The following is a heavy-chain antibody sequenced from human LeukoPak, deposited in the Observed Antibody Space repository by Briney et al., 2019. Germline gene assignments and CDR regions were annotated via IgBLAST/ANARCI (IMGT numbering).Heavy chain of an antibody. V-gene: IGHV4-31*03. Sequence: KPSQTLSLTCTVSGDSISSAFYYWSWIRQHPGKGLEWIGYIYHSGTTYYNPSLKTRVTMSLDTSRNQFSLKLYSVTAADTAVYYCAGNLGAVVTPGWAYDIWGQGTMVTVSS. J-gene: IGHJ3*02. D-gene: IGHD4-23*01. CDR1: GDSISSAFYY. CDR2: IYHSGTT. CDR3: AGNLGAVVTPGWAYDI.